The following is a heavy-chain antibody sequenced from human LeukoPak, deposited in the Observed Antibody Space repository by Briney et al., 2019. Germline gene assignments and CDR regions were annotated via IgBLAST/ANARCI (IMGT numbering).Heavy chain of an antibody. V-gene: IGHV4-59*01. Sequence: SETLSLTCTVSGGSISSYYWSWIRQPPGKGLEWIGYIYYSGSTNYNPSLKSRVTIPVDTSKNQFSLKLSSVTAADTAVYYCARDHTWSLFDLWGRGTLVTVSS. J-gene: IGHJ2*01. D-gene: IGHD2-8*01. CDR3: ARDHTWSLFDL. CDR2: IYYSGST. CDR1: GGSISSYY.